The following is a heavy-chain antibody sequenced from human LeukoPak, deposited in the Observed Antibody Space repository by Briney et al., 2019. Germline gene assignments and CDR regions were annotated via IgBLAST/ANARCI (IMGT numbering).Heavy chain of an antibody. CDR2: IRSKVYGGTP. CDR3: TRDYEWSRY. D-gene: IGHD3-16*01. J-gene: IGHJ4*02. Sequence: PGGSLRLSCTASGFTFGDYAMSWVRQAPGKGLEWVGFIRSKVYGGTPEYAASVKGRFTISRDDSESIAYLQINTLKTEDTAVYYCTRDYEWSRYWGQGTLVTVSS. V-gene: IGHV3-49*04. CDR1: GFTFGDYA.